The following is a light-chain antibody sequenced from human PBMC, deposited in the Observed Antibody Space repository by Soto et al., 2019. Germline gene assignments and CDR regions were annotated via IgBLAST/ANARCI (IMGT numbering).Light chain of an antibody. J-gene: IGKJ5*01. Sequence: ENVLTQSPGTLSLSPGERATLSCRASQVTSRYLSWYQQRPGQAPRLLIYGASSMATGIPDRFSGSWSGTDFTLPISRLEPEDFAVYDCQQYSTSPSIFGQGTRLAIK. CDR3: QQYSTSPSI. V-gene: IGKV3-20*01. CDR1: QVTSRY. CDR2: GAS.